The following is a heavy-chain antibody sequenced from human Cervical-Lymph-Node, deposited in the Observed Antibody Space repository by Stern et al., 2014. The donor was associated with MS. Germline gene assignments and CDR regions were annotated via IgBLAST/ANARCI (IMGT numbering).Heavy chain of an antibody. V-gene: IGHV1-69*01. Sequence: DQLVESGAEVKKPGSSVKVSCKASGGTFSNYATSWVRQAPGQGLEWMGGIVPLFGKPNYAQKVQGRVTITADESTSTAYMDLSSLRSEDTAVYYCASPLTATSVPFGYYGMDVWGQGTTVTVS. CDR3: ASPLTATSVPFGYYGMDV. CDR1: GGTFSNYA. CDR2: IVPLFGKP. J-gene: IGHJ6*02. D-gene: IGHD4-17*01.